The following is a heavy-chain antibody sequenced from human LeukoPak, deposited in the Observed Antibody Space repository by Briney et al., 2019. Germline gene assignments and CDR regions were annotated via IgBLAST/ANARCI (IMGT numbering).Heavy chain of an antibody. Sequence: GGSLRLSCAASGFTFSSYSMNWVRQAPGKGLEWVSPISSSSSYIYYADSVKGRFTISRDNAKNSLYLQMNSLRAEDTAVYYCARGLTKNSSGRYWGQGTLVTVSS. CDR1: GFTFSSYS. D-gene: IGHD6-19*01. CDR3: ARGLTKNSSGRY. J-gene: IGHJ4*02. V-gene: IGHV3-21*01. CDR2: ISSSSSYI.